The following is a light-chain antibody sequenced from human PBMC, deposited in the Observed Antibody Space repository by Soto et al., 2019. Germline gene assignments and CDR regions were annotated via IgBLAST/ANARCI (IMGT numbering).Light chain of an antibody. CDR1: QSVSSY. J-gene: IGKJ2*01. CDR3: QQRGNLFT. V-gene: IGKV3-11*01. Sequence: EIVLTQSPATLSLSPGERATLSCRASQSVSSYLAWYQQKPGQAPRLLIFDASNRATGIPARFSGSGSGTHFTLTISSLEPEDFAVYYCQQRGNLFTFGQGTKLEIK. CDR2: DAS.